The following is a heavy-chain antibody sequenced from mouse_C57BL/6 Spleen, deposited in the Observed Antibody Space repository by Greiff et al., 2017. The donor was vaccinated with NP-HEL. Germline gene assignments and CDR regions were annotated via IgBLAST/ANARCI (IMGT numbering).Heavy chain of an antibody. D-gene: IGHD1-1*01. CDR3: ARNYPPYYGSLYYAMDY. CDR1: GFSLTSYG. Sequence: QVQLQQSGPGLVQPSQSLSITCTVSGFSLTSYGVHWVRQSPGKGLEWLGVIWSGGSTDYNAAFISRLSISKDNSKSQVFFKMNSLQADDTAIYYCARNYPPYYGSLYYAMDYWGQGTSVTVSS. V-gene: IGHV2-2*01. CDR2: IWSGGST. J-gene: IGHJ4*01.